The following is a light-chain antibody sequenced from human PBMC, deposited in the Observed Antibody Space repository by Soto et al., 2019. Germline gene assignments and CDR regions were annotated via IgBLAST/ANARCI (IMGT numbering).Light chain of an antibody. V-gene: IGKV3-20*01. CDR1: QTINDNF. CDR3: QQYGNSPAIS. J-gene: IGKJ3*01. CDR2: GAS. Sequence: DIVLTQSPGTLSLSPGERATLSCRASQTINDNFLAWYQQKPGQSPRLLISGASIRAPGIPDRCSGSGSETDFTLTISRLEPEDFAFYYCQQYGNSPAISFGPGTKVDIK.